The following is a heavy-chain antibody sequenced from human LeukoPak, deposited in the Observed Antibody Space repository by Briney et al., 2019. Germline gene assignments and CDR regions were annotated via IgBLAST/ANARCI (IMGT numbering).Heavy chain of an antibody. J-gene: IGHJ4*02. V-gene: IGHV3-23*01. CDR1: GFTFSSYA. CDR3: AKAPLYDILTGPAGFFDY. Sequence: PGGSLRLSCVASGFTFSSYAMSWVRQAPGKGLEWVSAISGSGGSTYYADSVKGRFTISRDNSKNTLYLQMNSLRAEDTAVYYCAKAPLYDILTGPAGFFDYWGQGTLVTVSS. D-gene: IGHD3-9*01. CDR2: ISGSGGST.